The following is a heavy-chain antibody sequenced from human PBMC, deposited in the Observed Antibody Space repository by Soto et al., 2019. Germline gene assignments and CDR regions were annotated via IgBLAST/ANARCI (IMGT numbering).Heavy chain of an antibody. CDR2: IYHSGST. CDR1: GVSISRGGYS. V-gene: IGHV4-30-2*01. J-gene: IGHJ5*02. Sequence: PSETLSLTCAVSGVSISRGGYSWSWIRQPPGKGLEWIGYIYHSGSTYYTPSLKTRVTISVDRSKNQFSLKLSSVTAADTAVYYCARVPDRWGQGTLVTVSS. D-gene: IGHD2-2*01. CDR3: ARVPDR.